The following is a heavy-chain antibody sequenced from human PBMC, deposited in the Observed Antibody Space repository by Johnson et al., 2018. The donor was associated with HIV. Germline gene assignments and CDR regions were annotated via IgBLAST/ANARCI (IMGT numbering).Heavy chain of an antibody. J-gene: IGHJ3*02. D-gene: IGHD3-16*01. CDR1: GFTFDDYG. CDR2: VNWNGGST. Sequence: VKLVESGGGVVRPGGSLRLSCAASGFTFDDYGMSWVRQAPGKGLEWVSGVNWNGGSTGYADSVKGRFTISRDNAKNSLYLQMNSRRAEDTALYYCARSPTDGWVSSAFDIWCQGTMVTVSS. CDR3: ARSPTDGWVSSAFDI. V-gene: IGHV3-20*04.